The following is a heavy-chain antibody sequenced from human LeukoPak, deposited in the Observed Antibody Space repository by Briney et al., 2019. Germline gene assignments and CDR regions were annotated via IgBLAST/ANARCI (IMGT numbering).Heavy chain of an antibody. Sequence: GGSLRLSCAASGFTFNNYGMHWVRQAPGKGLEWVAFIRYNGNNQYYADSVKGRFTISRDNSKNTLYLQMNSLRAEDTAVYYCAKGVDVWGKGTTVTVSS. CDR2: IRYNGNNQ. J-gene: IGHJ6*04. V-gene: IGHV3-30*02. CDR1: GFTFNNYG. CDR3: AKGVDV.